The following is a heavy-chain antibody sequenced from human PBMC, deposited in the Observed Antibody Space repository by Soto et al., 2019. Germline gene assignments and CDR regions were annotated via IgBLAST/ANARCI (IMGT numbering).Heavy chain of an antibody. CDR2: IYYSGNT. Sequence: PSETLSLTCIVSGGSVSSSNYYWGWVRQSPGKGLKWIGSIYYSGNTYYNPSLESRVTISVDKSNNEFSLKVISVTAADTAVYYCARLEGLATISYYFDFWGQGSLVTVSS. CDR3: ARLEGLATISYYFDF. V-gene: IGHV4-39*01. J-gene: IGHJ4*02. D-gene: IGHD3-9*01. CDR1: GGSVSSSNYY.